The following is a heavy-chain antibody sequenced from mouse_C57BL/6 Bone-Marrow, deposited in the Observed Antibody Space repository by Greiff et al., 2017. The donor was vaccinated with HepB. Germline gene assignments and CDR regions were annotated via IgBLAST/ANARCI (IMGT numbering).Heavy chain of an antibody. Sequence: QVQLQQPGAERVKPGASVKMSCKASGYTFTSYWITGVKQRPGQGLEWIGDIYPGSGSTNYNEKFKSKATLTVDTSSSTAYMQLSSLTSEYSAVYYCASGYFRDYAMGHWAQGTPATVSS. V-gene: IGHV1-55*01. CDR3: ASGYFRDYAMGH. CDR1: GYTFTSYW. J-gene: IGHJ4*01. CDR2: IYPGSGST. D-gene: IGHD2-14*01.